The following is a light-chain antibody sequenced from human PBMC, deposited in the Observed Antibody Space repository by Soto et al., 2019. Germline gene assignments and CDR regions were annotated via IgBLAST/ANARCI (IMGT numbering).Light chain of an antibody. J-gene: IGKJ1*01. CDR1: QSVSTY. V-gene: IGKV1-39*01. CDR3: QQSYSTPV. CDR2: AAS. Sequence: IQMTQSPSSLSASVGDRVTITCRASQSVSTYLNWYQQKPGKAPNLLIYAASTLQSGVPSRFSGSGSGTDFTLTISSLQPEDFATYYCQQSYSTPVFGQGTKVEIK.